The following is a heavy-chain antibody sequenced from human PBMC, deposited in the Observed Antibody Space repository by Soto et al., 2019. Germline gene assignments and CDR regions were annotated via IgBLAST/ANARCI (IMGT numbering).Heavy chain of an antibody. D-gene: IGHD7-27*01. Sequence: SETLSLTCTVSGGSISSYYWSWIRQPPGKGLEWIGYIYYSGSTNYKPSLKSRVTISVDTSKNQFYLKLSSVTAADTAVYYCATELGSEEAFDIWGQGTMVTVSS. CDR2: IYYSGST. J-gene: IGHJ3*02. CDR3: ATELGSEEAFDI. CDR1: GGSISSYY. V-gene: IGHV4-59*01.